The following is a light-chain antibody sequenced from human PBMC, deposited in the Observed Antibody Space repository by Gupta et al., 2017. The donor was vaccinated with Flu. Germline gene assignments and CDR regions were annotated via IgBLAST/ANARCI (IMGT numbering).Light chain of an antibody. CDR1: QSLLHSNGYNY. V-gene: IGKV2-28*01. CDR2: LGS. J-gene: IGKJ1*01. CDR3: LQAIQPGT. Sequence: DLVMTQSPLSLPVTPGEPASISCRSSQSLLHSNGYNYLDWYLQKPGQSPQLLIYLGSNRASGVPDMFSGSGSGTDFTLKISRVEDEYVGVYYCLQAIQPGTFGQGTKVEIK.